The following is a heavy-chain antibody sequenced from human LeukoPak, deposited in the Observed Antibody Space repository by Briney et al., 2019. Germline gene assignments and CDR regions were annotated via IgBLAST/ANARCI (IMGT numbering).Heavy chain of an antibody. Sequence: PGGSLRLSCVASGFTFSSYGMSWVRQAPGKGLEWVSLISGSGDTTSYADSVKGRFAISRDNSKNTLYVQMNSLRAEDTAVYYCAKNADSGGYYYVNYWGQGTLVTVSS. CDR1: GFTFSSYG. V-gene: IGHV3-23*01. J-gene: IGHJ4*02. D-gene: IGHD3-22*01. CDR2: ISGSGDTT. CDR3: AKNADSGGYYYVNY.